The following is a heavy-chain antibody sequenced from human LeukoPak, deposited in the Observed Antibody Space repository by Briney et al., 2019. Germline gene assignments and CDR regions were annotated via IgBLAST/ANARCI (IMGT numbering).Heavy chain of an antibody. V-gene: IGHV4-39*07. CDR3: ASGMTTVVTAPKGDAFDI. CDR1: GGSISSSSYY. Sequence: TAETLSLTCTVSGGSISSSSYYWGWIRQPPRKGLEWIRSIYYSGSTYYNPSLKSRVTISVDTSKNQFSLKLSSVTAADTAVYYCASGMTTVVTAPKGDAFDIWGQGTMVTVSS. J-gene: IGHJ3*02. CDR2: IYYSGST. D-gene: IGHD4-23*01.